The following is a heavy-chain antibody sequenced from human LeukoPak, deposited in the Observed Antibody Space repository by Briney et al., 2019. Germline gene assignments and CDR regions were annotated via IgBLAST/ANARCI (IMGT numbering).Heavy chain of an antibody. V-gene: IGHV4-38-2*01. CDR3: ARWGSGSSRNDY. J-gene: IGHJ4*02. CDR1: GYSISSGYY. Sequence: SETLSLTCAVSGYSISSGYYWGWIRPPPGKGLEWIGSIYHSGSTYYNPSLKSRVTISVDTSKNQFSLKLSSVTAADTAVYYCARWGSGSSRNDYWGQGTLVTVSS. CDR2: IYHSGST. D-gene: IGHD1-26*01.